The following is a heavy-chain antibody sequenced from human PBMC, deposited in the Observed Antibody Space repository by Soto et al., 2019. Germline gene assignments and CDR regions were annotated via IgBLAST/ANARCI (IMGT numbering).Heavy chain of an antibody. CDR3: ARHVTSGYYCYSDY. D-gene: IGHD3-22*01. CDR2: ISAYNGDT. J-gene: IGHJ4*02. V-gene: IGHV1-18*01. CDR1: GYTFTRSG. Sequence: ASVKVSCKASGYTFTRSGISWVRQAPGQGLEWMGWISAYNGDTNYAQTFQGRVTMTTATSTSTVHTELRSLRSDDTAVYYCARHVTSGYYCYSDYWGQGTLVTVSS.